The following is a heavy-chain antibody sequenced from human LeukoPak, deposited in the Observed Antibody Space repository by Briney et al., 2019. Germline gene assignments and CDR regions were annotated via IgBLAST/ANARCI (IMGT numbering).Heavy chain of an antibody. V-gene: IGHV4-34*01. J-gene: IGHJ6*02. CDR2: INHSGST. CDR3: AREPGLYGYYYYYGMDV. D-gene: IGHD4-17*01. Sequence: PSETLSLTCAVYGGSFSGYYWSWLRQPPGKGLEWIGEINHSGSTNYNPSLKSRVTISVDTSKNQFSLKLSSVTAADTAVYYCAREPGLYGYYYYYGMDVWGQGTTVTVSS. CDR1: GGSFSGYY.